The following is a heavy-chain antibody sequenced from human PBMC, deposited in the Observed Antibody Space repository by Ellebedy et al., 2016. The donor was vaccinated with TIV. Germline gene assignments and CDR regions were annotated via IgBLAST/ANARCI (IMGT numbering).Heavy chain of an antibody. Sequence: GGSLRLSCKGSGYSFTSYWIGWVRQMPGKGLEWMGIIYPGDSDTRYSPSFQGQVTISADKSISTAYLQWSSLKASDTAMYYCARGLRDYDFWSGYYTLTVYGMDVWGQGTTVTVSS. D-gene: IGHD3-3*01. CDR2: IYPGDSDT. CDR1: GYSFTSYW. CDR3: ARGLRDYDFWSGYYTLTVYGMDV. V-gene: IGHV5-51*01. J-gene: IGHJ6*02.